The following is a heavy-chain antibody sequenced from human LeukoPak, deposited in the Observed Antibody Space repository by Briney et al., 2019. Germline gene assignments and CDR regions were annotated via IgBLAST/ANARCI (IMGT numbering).Heavy chain of an antibody. CDR2: ISGDGGTI. CDR1: GFTFSTYA. Sequence: GGSLRLSCAASGFTFSTYAMSWVRQAPGKGLEWVSAISGDGGTIYYADSVKGRFTISRDNSKNTLYLQMNSLRAEDTAVYYCAKDPSGSYYYYYGMDVWGQGTTVTVSS. CDR3: AKDPSGSYYYYYGMDV. D-gene: IGHD1-26*01. J-gene: IGHJ6*02. V-gene: IGHV3-23*01.